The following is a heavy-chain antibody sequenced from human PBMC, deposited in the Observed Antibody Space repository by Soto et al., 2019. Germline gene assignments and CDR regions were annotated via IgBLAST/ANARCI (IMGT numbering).Heavy chain of an antibody. CDR1: GFTFSNAW. J-gene: IGHJ4*02. V-gene: IGHV3-15*01. Sequence: EVQLVESGGGLVKPGGSLRLSCAASGFTFSNAWMSWVRQAPGKGLEWVGRIKSKTDGGTTDYAAPVKGRFTISRDDSTNTLYLQMNSLKTEDTAVYYCTTEDIVVVVAAPYWCQGTLVTVSS. D-gene: IGHD2-15*01. CDR2: IKSKTDGGTT. CDR3: TTEDIVVVVAAPY.